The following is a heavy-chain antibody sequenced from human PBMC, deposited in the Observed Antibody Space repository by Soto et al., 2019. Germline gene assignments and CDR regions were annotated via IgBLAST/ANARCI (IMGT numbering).Heavy chain of an antibody. V-gene: IGHV1-69*02. J-gene: IGHJ3*02. Sequence: QVQLVQSGAEVKKPGSSVKVSCKGSGGTFNRYIISWVRQAPGQGLEWMGRFIPMVGIANYAQKFQGRVTITADKSTGTAYMELSNLSSEDTAVYYCAGAPTTGSAFDIWGQGTMVTVSS. CDR1: GGTFNRYI. CDR3: AGAPTTGSAFDI. CDR2: FIPMVGIA. D-gene: IGHD4-17*01.